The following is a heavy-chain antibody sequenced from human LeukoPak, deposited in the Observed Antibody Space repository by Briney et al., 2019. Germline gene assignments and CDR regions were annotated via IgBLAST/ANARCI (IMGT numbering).Heavy chain of an antibody. V-gene: IGHV3-23*01. CDR1: GFIFRRYS. CDR2: IGGSGGST. Sequence: GGSLRLSCAGSGFIFRRYSVNWVRQAPGKGLEGVSAIGGSGGSTYYADSVKGRFTISRDNSKNTLYLQMNSLRADDTAVYYCARTLWFGEYTKSSDYWGQGTLVTVSS. J-gene: IGHJ4*02. CDR3: ARTLWFGEYTKSSDY. D-gene: IGHD3-10*01.